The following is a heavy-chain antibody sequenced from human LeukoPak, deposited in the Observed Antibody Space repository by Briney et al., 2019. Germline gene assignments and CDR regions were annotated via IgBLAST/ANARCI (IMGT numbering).Heavy chain of an antibody. Sequence: SETLSLTCTVSGGSISSYYWSWIRQPPGKGLEWIGYFFYSGSTNYNPSFNSRVIISIDTAKNQISLSLSSVTAADTAVYYCARDRDEGFDLWGRGTLVTVSS. J-gene: IGHJ2*01. V-gene: IGHV4-59*12. CDR1: GGSISSYY. CDR2: FFYSGST. CDR3: ARDRDEGFDL.